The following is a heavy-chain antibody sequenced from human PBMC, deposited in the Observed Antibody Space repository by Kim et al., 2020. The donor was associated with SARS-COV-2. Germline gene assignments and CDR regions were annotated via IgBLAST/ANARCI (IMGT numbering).Heavy chain of an antibody. D-gene: IGHD4-17*01. CDR3: ARGRGGTTVVTLGLGYYYCYGRDV. CDR2: INHSGST. Sequence: SETLSLTCAVYGGSFSGYYWSWIRQPPGKGLEWIGEINHSGSTNYNPSLKSRVTISVDTSKNQFSLKLSSVTAADTAVYYCARGRGGTTVVTLGLGYYYCYGRDVWGQGTTVTIAS. V-gene: IGHV4-34*01. CDR1: GGSFSGYY. J-gene: IGHJ6*02.